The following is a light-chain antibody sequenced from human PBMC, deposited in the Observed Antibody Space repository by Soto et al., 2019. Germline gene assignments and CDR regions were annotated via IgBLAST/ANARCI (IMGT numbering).Light chain of an antibody. CDR1: SSDVGGYNY. CDR3: SSYRTSSYV. V-gene: IGLV2-14*01. Sequence: QSALTQPASVSGSPGQSITISCTGTSSDVGGYNYVSWYQQHPGKAPKLMIYEVGNRPSGVSNRFSGSKSGNTASLTISGLQAEDEADYYCSSYRTSSYVFGTGTKLTVL. CDR2: EVG. J-gene: IGLJ1*01.